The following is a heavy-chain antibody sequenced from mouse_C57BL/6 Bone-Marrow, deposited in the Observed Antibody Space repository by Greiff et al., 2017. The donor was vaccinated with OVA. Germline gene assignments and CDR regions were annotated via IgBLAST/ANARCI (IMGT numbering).Heavy chain of an antibody. D-gene: IGHD1-1*01. CDR1: GFTFSDYG. CDR3: ACYYDGPRGYFDV. CDR2: ISSGSSTI. J-gene: IGHJ1*03. Sequence: EVKLVESGGGLVKPGGSLKLSCAASGFTFSDYGMHWFRQAPEKGLEWVAYISSGSSTIYYADTVKGRFTLSRDNAKHTMFLQRTRLRSEDTAMYYCACYYDGPRGYFDVWGTGTTVTVSS. V-gene: IGHV5-17*01.